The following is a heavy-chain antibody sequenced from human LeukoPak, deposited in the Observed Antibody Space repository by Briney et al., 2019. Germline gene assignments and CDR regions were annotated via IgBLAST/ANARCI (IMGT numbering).Heavy chain of an antibody. CDR2: IYPGDSDT. J-gene: IGHJ3*02. CDR3: ARCSNTKGYYDILTGYYPGRADAFDI. V-gene: IGHV5-51*01. Sequence: GESLKISCKGSGYSFTSYWIGWVRQMPGKGLEWMGIIYPGDSDTGYSPSFQGQVTIPADKSISTAYLQWSSLKASDAAMYYCARCSNTKGYYDILTGYYPGRADAFDIWGQGTMVTVSS. CDR1: GYSFTSYW. D-gene: IGHD3-9*01.